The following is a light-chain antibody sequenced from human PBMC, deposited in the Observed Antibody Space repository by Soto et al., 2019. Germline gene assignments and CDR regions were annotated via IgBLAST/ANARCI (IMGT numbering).Light chain of an antibody. CDR2: EVT. J-gene: IGLJ2*01. CDR1: SSDVGRFNF. Sequence: QSALAQPASVSGSPGQSITISCTGTSSDVGRFNFVSWFQQHPGKAPKLLIYEVTKRPSGVPDRFSGSKSGNTASLTISGLQAEDEAAYYCCSYAGTYPFVVFGGGTKVTVL. V-gene: IGLV2-11*01. CDR3: CSYAGTYPFVV.